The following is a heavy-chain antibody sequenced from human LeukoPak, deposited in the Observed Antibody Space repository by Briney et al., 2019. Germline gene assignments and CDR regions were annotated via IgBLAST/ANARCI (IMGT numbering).Heavy chain of an antibody. Sequence: EASVKVSCKASGGTFSRNAISWVRQAPGHGLEWMGGIIPIFGTANYAQKFQGRVTITTDESTSTAYMELSNLKSEDTAVYYCARPNYYGSGSYPNWGQGTLVSVSS. J-gene: IGHJ4*02. D-gene: IGHD3-10*01. CDR2: IIPIFGTA. V-gene: IGHV1-69*05. CDR3: ARPNYYGSGSYPN. CDR1: GGTFSRNA.